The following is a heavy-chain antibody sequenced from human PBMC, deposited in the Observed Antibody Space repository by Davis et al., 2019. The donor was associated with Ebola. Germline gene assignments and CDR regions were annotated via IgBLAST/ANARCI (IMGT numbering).Heavy chain of an antibody. CDR1: GFTVSTYY. J-gene: IGHJ4*02. V-gene: IGHV3-66*01. CDR3: ATDRNWDFDY. D-gene: IGHD7-27*01. Sequence: GESLKISCAASGFTVSTYYMGWVRQAPGKGLEWVSVINSGSSTYYADSVKGRFTISRDNSKNTLYLQMNSLRVEDTAVYYCATDRNWDFDYWGQGTLVTVSS. CDR2: INSGSST.